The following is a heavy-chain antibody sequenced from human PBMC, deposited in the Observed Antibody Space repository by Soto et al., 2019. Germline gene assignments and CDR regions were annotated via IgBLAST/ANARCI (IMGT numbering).Heavy chain of an antibody. Sequence: PGESLKISCKGSGYSFTSYWIGWVRQMPGKGLEWMGIIYPGDSDTRYSPSFQGQVTISADKSISTAYLQWSSLKASDTAMYYCARPMDEGGSYPNFDYWGQGTLVTVSS. CDR2: IYPGDSDT. J-gene: IGHJ4*02. CDR1: GYSFTSYW. V-gene: IGHV5-51*01. D-gene: IGHD1-26*01. CDR3: ARPMDEGGSYPNFDY.